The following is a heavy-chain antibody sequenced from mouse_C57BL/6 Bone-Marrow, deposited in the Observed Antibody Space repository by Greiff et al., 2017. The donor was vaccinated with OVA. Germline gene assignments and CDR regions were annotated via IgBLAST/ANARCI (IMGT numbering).Heavy chain of an antibody. CDR1: GYTFTSYW. V-gene: IGHV1-7*01. CDR2: INPSSGYT. CDR3: ASSAYYSNSAWFAY. Sequence: QVHVKQSGAELAKPGASVKLSCKASGYTFTSYWMHWVKQRPGQGLEWIGYINPSSGYTKYNQKFKDKATLTADKSSSTAYMQLSSLTYEDSAVYYCASSAYYSNSAWFAYWGQGTLVTVSA. D-gene: IGHD2-5*01. J-gene: IGHJ3*01.